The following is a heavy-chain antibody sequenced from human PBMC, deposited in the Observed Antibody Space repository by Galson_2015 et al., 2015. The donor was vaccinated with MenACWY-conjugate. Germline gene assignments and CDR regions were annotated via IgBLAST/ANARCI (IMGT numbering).Heavy chain of an antibody. CDR2: ISPGDSII. V-gene: IGHV5-51*01. CDR1: GYSFTTYW. J-gene: IGHJ6*02. Sequence: QSGAEVKKPGESLKISCQGSGYSFTTYWTGWVRQLPGNGLEWMGLISPGDSIIRYSPAFQGQVTMSADKSIHTAYLQWNTLQASDTAMYYCARHPPGGRGMDVWGQGTTVTVSS. CDR3: ARHPPGGRGMDV. D-gene: IGHD1-26*01.